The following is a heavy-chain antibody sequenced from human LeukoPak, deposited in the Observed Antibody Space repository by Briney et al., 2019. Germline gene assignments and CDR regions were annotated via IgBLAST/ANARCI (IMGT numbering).Heavy chain of an antibody. D-gene: IGHD3-10*01. CDR3: AGYGSGPFDY. CDR1: GFTFSSYG. CDR2: IWYDGSNK. V-gene: IGHV3-33*01. Sequence: GRSLRFSGAASGFTFSSYGMHWVRKAPGKGLEWVAVIWYDGSNKYYADSVKGRFTISRDNSKNTLYLQMNSLRAEDTAVYYCAGYGSGPFDYWGQGTLVTVSS. J-gene: IGHJ4*02.